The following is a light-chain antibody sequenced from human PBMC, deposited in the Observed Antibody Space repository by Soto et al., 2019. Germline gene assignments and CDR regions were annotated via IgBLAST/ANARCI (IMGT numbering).Light chain of an antibody. CDR3: KQYNNWPPLT. J-gene: IGKJ5*01. V-gene: IGKV3-15*01. CDR2: SVS. Sequence: ESVLTQSPGTLSLCPGERATLSCRASQIVSSSYLAWYQQKPGQAPRLLIYSVSTRATGVPARFSGSGSGTQFTLSISSLQSEDFAVYYCKQYNNWPPLTFGQGTLLE. CDR1: QIVSSSY.